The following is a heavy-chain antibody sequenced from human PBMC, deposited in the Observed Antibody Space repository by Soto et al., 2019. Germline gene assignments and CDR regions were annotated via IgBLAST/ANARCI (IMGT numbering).Heavy chain of an antibody. CDR1: GFTSDDYA. CDR3: TRDGDFYGMDV. Sequence: GGSLRLSCTFSGFTSDDYALTWVRQAPGKGLEWVAFATSQAFGGTTDYAASVKGRFTISRDDSTTVAYLQMNSLQTEDTAIYYCTRDGDFYGMDVWGQGTTVTVSS. J-gene: IGHJ6*02. D-gene: IGHD3-3*01. V-gene: IGHV3-49*04. CDR2: ATSQAFGGTT.